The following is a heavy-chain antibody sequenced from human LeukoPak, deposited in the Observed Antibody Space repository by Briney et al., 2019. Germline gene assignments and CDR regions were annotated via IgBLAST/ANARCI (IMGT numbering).Heavy chain of an antibody. V-gene: IGHV3-30*04. CDR2: ISYDGSNK. CDR1: GFTFSSYA. J-gene: IGHJ2*01. CDR3: ARDFLLGNYYDSSPDL. D-gene: IGHD3-22*01. Sequence: GGSLRLPCAASGFTFSSYAMHWVRQAPGKGLEWVAVISYDGSNKYYADSVKGRFTISRDNAKNSLYLQMNSLRAEDTAVYYCARDFLLGNYYDSSPDLWGRGTLVTVSS.